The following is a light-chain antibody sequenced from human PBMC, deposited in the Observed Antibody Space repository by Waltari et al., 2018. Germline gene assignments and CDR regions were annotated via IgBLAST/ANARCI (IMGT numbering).Light chain of an antibody. CDR2: QDT. J-gene: IGLJ2*01. Sequence: SYELTQPPSLSVSPGQTATTTCSGDNLEDKYVSWYQQKSGQSPVLVIFQDTRRPSGIPERFSGSSSGNTATLTISGTQTLDEADYYCQAWDSRTYVVFGGGTKVTVL. CDR1: NLEDKY. CDR3: QAWDSRTYVV. V-gene: IGLV3-1*01.